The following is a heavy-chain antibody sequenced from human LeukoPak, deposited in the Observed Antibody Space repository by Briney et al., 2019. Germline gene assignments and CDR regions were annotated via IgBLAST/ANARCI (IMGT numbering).Heavy chain of an antibody. J-gene: IGHJ4*02. CDR1: GFTFSSYS. V-gene: IGHV3-48*04. D-gene: IGHD3-22*01. CDR3: ARNIYYDSSGYYGSVY. Sequence: GGSLRLSCAASGFTFSSYSMNWVRQAPGKGLEWVSYISSSSSTIYYADSVKGRFTISRDNAKNSLYLQMNSLRAEDTAVYYCARNIYYDSSGYYGSVYWGQGTLVTVSS. CDR2: ISSSSSTI.